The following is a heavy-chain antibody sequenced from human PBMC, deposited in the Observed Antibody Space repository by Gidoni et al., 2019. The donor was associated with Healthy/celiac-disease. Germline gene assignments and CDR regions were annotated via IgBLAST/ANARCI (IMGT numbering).Heavy chain of an antibody. Sequence: QVQLVESGGGVVQPGRSLRLSCAASGFTFSGYGMHWVRQAPGKGRELVAVISYDGSNKYYADSVKGRFTISRDNSKNTLYLQMNSLRAEDTAVYYCAKDQGLGSNGVPPFGYFDLWGRGTLVTVSS. CDR2: ISYDGSNK. V-gene: IGHV3-30*18. J-gene: IGHJ2*01. CDR1: GFTFSGYG. CDR3: AKDQGLGSNGVPPFGYFDL. D-gene: IGHD2-8*01.